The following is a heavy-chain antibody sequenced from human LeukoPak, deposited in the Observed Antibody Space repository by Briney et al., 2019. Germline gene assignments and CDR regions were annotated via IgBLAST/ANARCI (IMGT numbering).Heavy chain of an antibody. D-gene: IGHD3-16*01. CDR1: GFTFSSYS. CDR3: ATEHWGPNS. Sequence: GGSLRLSCAASGFTFSSYSMNWVRQAPGKGLEWVSSISSSSSYIYYTDSVKGRFTISRDNAKNSLYLQMSSLRGEDTALYYCATEHWGPNSWGQGTLVTVSS. CDR2: ISSSSSYI. J-gene: IGHJ4*02. V-gene: IGHV3-21*01.